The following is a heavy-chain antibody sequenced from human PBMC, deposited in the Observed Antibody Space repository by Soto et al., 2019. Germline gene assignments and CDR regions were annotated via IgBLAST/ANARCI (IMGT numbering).Heavy chain of an antibody. D-gene: IGHD6-19*01. CDR1: GFTFTSSA. Sequence: GSSVKVSCKASGFTFTSSAVQWVRQARGQRLEWIGWIVVGSGNTNYAQKFQERVTITRDMSTSTAYMELSSLRSEDTAVYYCAALPVAGHSSFDHWGQGTLVTVSA. CDR3: AALPVAGHSSFDH. CDR2: IVVGSGNT. J-gene: IGHJ4*02. V-gene: IGHV1-58*01.